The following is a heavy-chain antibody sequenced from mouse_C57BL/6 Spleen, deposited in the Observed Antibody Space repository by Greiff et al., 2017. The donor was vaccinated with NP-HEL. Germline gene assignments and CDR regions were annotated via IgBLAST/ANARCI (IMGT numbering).Heavy chain of an antibody. Sequence: QVQLQQSGAELARPGASVKLSCKASGYTFTSYGISWVKQRTGQGLEWIGEIYPRSGNTYYNEKFKGKATLTADKSSSTAYMELRSLTSEDSAVYFCARVFYYYGSSHWYFDVWGTGTTVTVSS. CDR3: ARVFYYYGSSHWYFDV. J-gene: IGHJ1*03. V-gene: IGHV1-81*01. CDR2: IYPRSGNT. D-gene: IGHD1-1*01. CDR1: GYTFTSYG.